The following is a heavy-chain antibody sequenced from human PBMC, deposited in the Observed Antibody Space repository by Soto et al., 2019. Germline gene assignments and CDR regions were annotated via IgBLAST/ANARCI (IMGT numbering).Heavy chain of an antibody. CDR1: GFTFSSYG. J-gene: IGHJ4*02. D-gene: IGHD3-16*02. V-gene: IGHV3-33*01. CDR3: ARDTEHYVWGSYRSSDY. CDR2: IWYDGSNK. Sequence: QVQLVESGGGVVQPGRSLRLSCAASGFTFSSYGMHWVRQAPGKGLEWVAVIWYDGSNKYYADSVKGRFTISRDNSKNTLYLQMNSLRAEDTAVYYCARDTEHYVWGSYRSSDYWGQGTLVTVSS.